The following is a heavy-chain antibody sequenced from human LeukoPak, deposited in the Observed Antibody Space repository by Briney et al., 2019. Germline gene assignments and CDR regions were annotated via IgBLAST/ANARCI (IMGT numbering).Heavy chain of an antibody. CDR2: ISSSGSTT. CDR1: GFTFSSYE. V-gene: IGHV3-48*03. J-gene: IGHJ4*02. D-gene: IGHD6-13*01. CDR3: ARGIGSSTWPLAL. Sequence: GGSLRLSCAASGFTFSSYEMNWVRQAPGKGLEWVSYISSSGSTTYYADSVKGRFTISRDNAKNSLYLQLNSLRAEDTAVYYCARGIGSSTWPLALWGQGTLVTVSS.